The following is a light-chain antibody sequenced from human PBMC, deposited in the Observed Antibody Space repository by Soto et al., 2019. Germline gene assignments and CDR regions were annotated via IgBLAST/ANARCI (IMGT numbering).Light chain of an antibody. CDR3: QQSYSTPRT. J-gene: IGKJ1*01. Sequence: DLQMTQSPSSLSASVGDRVTITCRASQSISNYLNWYQQKPGKAPKLLMYAASSLQSGVPSRFSGSGSGTDFTLTISSLLPEDFATYYCQQSYSTPRTFGQGTKVEI. V-gene: IGKV1-39*01. CDR1: QSISNY. CDR2: AAS.